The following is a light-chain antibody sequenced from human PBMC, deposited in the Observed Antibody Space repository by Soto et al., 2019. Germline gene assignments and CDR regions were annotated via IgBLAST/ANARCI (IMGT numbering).Light chain of an antibody. CDR3: QQYHNLPPWT. CDR2: GAF. J-gene: IGKJ1*01. CDR1: PSVTNF. V-gene: IGKV3-15*01. Sequence: IVLTQSPATVSLSPGERATLSCRASPSVTNFLAWYQQKPGQAPRLLIYGAFTRATGIPARFSGSGSGTEFTLTISSLQSEDFAVYHCQQYHNLPPWTFGQGTKVDIK.